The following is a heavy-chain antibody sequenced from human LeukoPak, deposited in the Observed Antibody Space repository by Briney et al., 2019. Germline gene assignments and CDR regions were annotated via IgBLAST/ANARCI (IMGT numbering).Heavy chain of an antibody. J-gene: IGHJ4*02. Sequence: PGGSLRLSCAASGFTFDDYAMHWVRQAPGKGLEWVSGISWNSGSIGYADSVKGRFTISRDNAKNSLYLQMNSLRAEDTALYYCAKAGLLVWFGEPYYFDYWGQGTLVTVSS. V-gene: IGHV3-9*01. CDR1: GFTFDDYA. CDR2: ISWNSGSI. D-gene: IGHD3-10*01. CDR3: AKAGLLVWFGEPYYFDY.